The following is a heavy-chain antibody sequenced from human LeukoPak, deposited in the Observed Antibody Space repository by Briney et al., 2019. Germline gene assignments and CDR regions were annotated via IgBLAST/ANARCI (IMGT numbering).Heavy chain of an antibody. CDR2: IFYSGST. D-gene: IGHD6-13*01. CDR1: GGSISSYY. V-gene: IGHV4-59*08. Sequence: SETLSLTCTVSGGSISSYYWSWIRQPPGKGLEWIGYIFYSGSTYYNPSLKSRVTISVDTSKNQFSLKLSSVTAADTAVYYCARHESSTWYAKFDYWGQGTLVTVSS. CDR3: ARHESSTWYAKFDY. J-gene: IGHJ4*02.